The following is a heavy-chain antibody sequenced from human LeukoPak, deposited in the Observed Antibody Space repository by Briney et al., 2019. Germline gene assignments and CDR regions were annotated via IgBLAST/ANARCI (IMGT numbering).Heavy chain of an antibody. CDR1: GFTFSISC. CDR2: IKKEGSEK. CDR3: ASLDY. V-gene: IGHV3-7*01. J-gene: IGHJ4*02. Sequence: GGSLRLSCAASGFTFSISCMNGVRQAPGKGLEGVANIKKEGSEKYYVDSVEGRFTISRDNAKNSLYLQMNTLRAEDTAVYYCASLDYWGQGTLVTVSS.